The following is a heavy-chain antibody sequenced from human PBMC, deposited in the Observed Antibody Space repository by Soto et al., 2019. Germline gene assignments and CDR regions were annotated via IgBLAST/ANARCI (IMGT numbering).Heavy chain of an antibody. Sequence: QVQLVQSGAEVKKPGSSVKVSCKASGGTFSSYAISWVRQAPGQGLEWMGGIIPIFGTANYAQKFQGRVTIPAHESTSTAYMELSSLRSEDTAVYCCARGCKSYGSGSYASGDYGMDVWGQGTTVTVSS. CDR1: GGTFSSYA. V-gene: IGHV1-69*01. CDR2: IIPIFGTA. CDR3: ARGCKSYGSGSYASGDYGMDV. D-gene: IGHD3-10*01. J-gene: IGHJ6*02.